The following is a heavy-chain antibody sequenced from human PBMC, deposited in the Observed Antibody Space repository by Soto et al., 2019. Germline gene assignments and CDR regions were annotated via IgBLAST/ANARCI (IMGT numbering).Heavy chain of an antibody. D-gene: IGHD6-19*01. J-gene: IGHJ4*02. CDR3: ARGGQWLIDY. CDR1: GGSISSYY. V-gene: IGHV4-59*01. Sequence: LCGGSISSYYWSWIRQPPGKGLEWIGYIYYSGSTNYNPSLKSRVTISVDTSKNQFSLKLSSVTAADTAVYYCARGGQWLIDYWGQGTLVTVSS. CDR2: IYYSGST.